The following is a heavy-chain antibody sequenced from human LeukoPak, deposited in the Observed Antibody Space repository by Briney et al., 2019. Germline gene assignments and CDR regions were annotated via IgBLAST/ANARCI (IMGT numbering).Heavy chain of an antibody. J-gene: IGHJ4*02. CDR1: GFTVSSNY. Sequence: HAGGSLRLSCAASGFTVSSNYMSWVRQAPGKGLEWVSVIYSGGSTYYADSVKGRFTISRDNSKTTLYLQMNSLRAEDTAVYYCARGGGLTMIVVAYYLHLFDYWGQGTLVTVSS. D-gene: IGHD3-22*01. CDR2: IYSGGST. CDR3: ARGGGLTMIVVAYYLHLFDY. V-gene: IGHV3-53*01.